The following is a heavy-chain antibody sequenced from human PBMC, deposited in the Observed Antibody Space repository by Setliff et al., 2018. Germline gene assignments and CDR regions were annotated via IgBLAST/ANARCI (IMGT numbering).Heavy chain of an antibody. CDR1: RMTFSNAW. Sequence: GESLKISFEDSRMTFSNAWMTWVRQVPGKGLEWVSSSSTTGRYRFYADSVEGRFTVSRDNTKNSLYLEMNGLRADDTAVYYCARGGGGHIVVATFDFDIWGQGTKVTVSS. CDR2: SSTTGRYR. CDR3: ARGGGGHIVVATFDFDI. V-gene: IGHV3-21*01. J-gene: IGHJ3*02. D-gene: IGHD2-21*01.